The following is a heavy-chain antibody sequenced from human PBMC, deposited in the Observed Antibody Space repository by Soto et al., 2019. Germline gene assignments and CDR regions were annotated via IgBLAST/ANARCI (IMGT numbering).Heavy chain of an antibody. J-gene: IGHJ6*02. CDR3: ARGAMLRGPGYYYALDV. Sequence: QVQLQESGPGLVKPSQTLSLICTVSGDSISRGGFFWSWIRQHPGEGLEWIGYISYSGSTYYNPSLKSRVNISVDTSKNQFSLTLGSVTAPDTAVYYCARGAMLRGPGYYYALDVWGQGTTVTVSS. D-gene: IGHD3-10*01. CDR1: GDSISRGGFF. V-gene: IGHV4-31*03. CDR2: ISYSGST.